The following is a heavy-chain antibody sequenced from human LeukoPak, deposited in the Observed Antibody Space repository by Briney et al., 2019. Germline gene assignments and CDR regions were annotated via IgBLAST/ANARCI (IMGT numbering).Heavy chain of an antibody. V-gene: IGHV3-23*01. CDR3: AKGSMFTCGGGFVDDFGI. J-gene: IGHJ3*02. CDR1: GFTFSSYC. CDR2: ISGSGGST. Sequence: GGSMRLSCAASGFTFSSYCMSWVRQAPGKGLEWVSAISGSGGSTYYADSVKGRFTISRDNSKNTLYLQMNSLRAEDTDVEYCAKGSMFTCGGGFVDDFGIWGKGTMVSVAS. D-gene: IGHD3-16*01.